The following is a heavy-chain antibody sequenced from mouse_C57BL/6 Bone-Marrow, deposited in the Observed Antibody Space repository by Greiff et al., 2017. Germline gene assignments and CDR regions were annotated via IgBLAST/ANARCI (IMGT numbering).Heavy chain of an antibody. CDR3: ANLLAY. CDR2: IDPSDSHT. Sequence: VKLQQPGAELVMPGASVKLSCKASGYTFTSYWMHWVKQRPGQGLEWIGEIDPSDSHTNYNQKFKGKSTLTVDKSSSTAYMQLSSLTSEDSAVYYCANLLAYWGQGTLVTVSA. J-gene: IGHJ3*01. CDR1: GYTFTSYW. V-gene: IGHV1-69*01.